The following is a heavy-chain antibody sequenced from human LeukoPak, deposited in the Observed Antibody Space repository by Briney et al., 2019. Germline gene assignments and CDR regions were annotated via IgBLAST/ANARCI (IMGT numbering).Heavy chain of an antibody. CDR2: ISAYNGNT. V-gene: IGHV1-18*01. CDR3: ARGVNNIVVVPAAGGLGFDP. Sequence: ASVEVSCKASGYTFTSYGISWVRQAPGQGLEWMGWISAYNGNTNYAQKLQGRVTMTSDTSTSTAYMELRSLRSDDTAVYYCARGVNNIVVVPAAGGLGFDPWGQGTLVTVSS. D-gene: IGHD2-2*01. J-gene: IGHJ5*02. CDR1: GYTFTSYG.